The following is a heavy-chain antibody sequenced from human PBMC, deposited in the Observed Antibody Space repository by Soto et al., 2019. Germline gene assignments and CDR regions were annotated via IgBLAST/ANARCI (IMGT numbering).Heavy chain of an antibody. V-gene: IGHV5-51*01. D-gene: IGHD6-13*01. CDR2: IYPGDSDT. Sequence: GESLKISCKGSGYSFTSYWIGWVRQMPGKGLEWMGIIYPGDSDTRYSPSFQGQVTISADKSISTAYLQWSSLKASDTAMYYCARHLGSLRIAAVYYYGMDVWGQGTTVTVSS. CDR1: GYSFTSYW. J-gene: IGHJ6*02. CDR3: ARHLGSLRIAAVYYYGMDV.